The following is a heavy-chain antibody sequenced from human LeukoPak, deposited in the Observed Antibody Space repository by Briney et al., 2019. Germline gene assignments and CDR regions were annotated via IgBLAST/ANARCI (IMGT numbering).Heavy chain of an antibody. Sequence: PGGSLRLSCAASGFTFSSYGMPWVRQAPGKGLEWVAVIWYDGSNKYYADSVKGRFTISRDNSKNTLYLQMNSLRAEDTAVYYCARDRGVRGVSPLDYWGQGTLVTVSS. D-gene: IGHD3-10*01. J-gene: IGHJ4*02. CDR1: GFTFSSYG. V-gene: IGHV3-33*01. CDR2: IWYDGSNK. CDR3: ARDRGVRGVSPLDY.